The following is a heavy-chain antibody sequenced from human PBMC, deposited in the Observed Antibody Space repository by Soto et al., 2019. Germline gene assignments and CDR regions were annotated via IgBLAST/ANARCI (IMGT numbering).Heavy chain of an antibody. Sequence: QVQLVESGGGVVQPGRSLRLSCAASGFTFSSYAMHWVRQAPGQGLEWVSVISYDGSNKYYADSVKGRFTISRDNSKNPMYLQRNSLRAEDTAVYYCARGGTFFGVVIPHHSWFDPWGQGTLVTDSS. CDR3: ARGGTFFGVVIPHHSWFDP. J-gene: IGHJ5*02. CDR2: ISYDGSNK. D-gene: IGHD3-3*01. CDR1: GFTFSSYA. V-gene: IGHV3-30-3*01.